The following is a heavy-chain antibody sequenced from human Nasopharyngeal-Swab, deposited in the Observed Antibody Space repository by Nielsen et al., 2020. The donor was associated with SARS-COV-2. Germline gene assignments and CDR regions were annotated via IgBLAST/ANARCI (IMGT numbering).Heavy chain of an antibody. CDR2: IYYSGST. D-gene: IGHD3-3*01. Sequence: SETLSLTCTVSGGSISSGGYYWSWIRQHPGKGLEWIGYIYYSGSTYYNPSLKSRVIISVDTSKNQFSLKLSSVTAADTAVYYCARVVAASITIFGVVVTAGGMDVWGQGTTVTVSS. CDR1: GGSISSGGYY. CDR3: ARVVAASITIFGVVVTAGGMDV. J-gene: IGHJ6*02. V-gene: IGHV4-31*03.